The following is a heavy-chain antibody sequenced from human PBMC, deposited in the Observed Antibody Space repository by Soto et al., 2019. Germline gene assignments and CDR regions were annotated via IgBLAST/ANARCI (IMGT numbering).Heavy chain of an antibody. CDR1: GGTFSSYA. Sequence: GASVKVSCKASGGTFSSYAISWVRQAPGQGLEWMGGIIPIFGTANYAQKFQGRVTITADESTSTAYMELSSLRSEDTAVYYCARGGYSGYDYDWFDPWGQGTLVTVS. V-gene: IGHV1-69*13. CDR2: IIPIFGTA. CDR3: ARGGYSGYDYDWFDP. J-gene: IGHJ5*02. D-gene: IGHD5-12*01.